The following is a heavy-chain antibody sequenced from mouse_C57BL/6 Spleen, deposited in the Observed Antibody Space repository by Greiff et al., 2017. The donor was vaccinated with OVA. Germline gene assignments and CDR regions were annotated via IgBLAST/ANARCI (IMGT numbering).Heavy chain of an antibody. CDR1: GFTFSSYG. D-gene: IGHD2-4*01. V-gene: IGHV5-6*01. CDR2: ISSGGSYT. J-gene: IGHJ2*01. CDR3: ASDYGGY. Sequence: EVHLVESGGDLVKPGGSLKLSCAASGFTFSSYGMSWVRQTPDKRLEWVATISSGGSYTYYPDSVKGRFTISRDNAKNTLYLQRSSLKFEDTAMYYCASDYGGYWGQGTTLTVSS.